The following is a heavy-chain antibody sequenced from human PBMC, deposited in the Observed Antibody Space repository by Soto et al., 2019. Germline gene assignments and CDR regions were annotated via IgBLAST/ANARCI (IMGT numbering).Heavy chain of an antibody. D-gene: IGHD3-10*01. J-gene: IGHJ3*02. CDR1: GFTFSSYA. CDR3: AKHLENTLWFGELPSDAFDI. CDR2: ISGSGGST. V-gene: IGHV3-23*01. Sequence: GGSLRLSCAASGFTFSSYAMSWVRQAPGKGLEWVSAISGSGGSTYYADSVKGRFTISRDNSKNTLYLQMNSLRAEDTAVYYCAKHLENTLWFGELPSDAFDIWGQGTMVTVSS.